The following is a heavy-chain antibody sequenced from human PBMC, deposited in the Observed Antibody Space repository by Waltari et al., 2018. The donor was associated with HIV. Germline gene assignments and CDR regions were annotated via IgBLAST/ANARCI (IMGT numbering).Heavy chain of an antibody. V-gene: IGHV3-74*01. CDR2: INPDGTDT. J-gene: IGHJ6*02. D-gene: IGHD2-15*01. CDR1: GFTFTTSW. CDR3: ARGKDCGGGTCDSYHYYGMDV. Sequence: EVQLVESGGGLVQPGGSLRLSCAASGFTFTTSWVHWVRQAPGKGLVWVSRINPDGTDTRYADSVKGRFTISRDNAKNTVYLQVNSLRGEDTSVYYCARGKDCGGGTCDSYHYYGMDVWGQGTTVTVSS.